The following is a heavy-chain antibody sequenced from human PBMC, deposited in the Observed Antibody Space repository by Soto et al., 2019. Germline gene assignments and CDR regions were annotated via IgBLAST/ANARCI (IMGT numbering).Heavy chain of an antibody. CDR2: NHYSGST. CDR1: GGSISSYY. D-gene: IGHD3-10*01. V-gene: IGHV4-59*08. Sequence: QVQLQESGPGLVKPSETLSLTCTVSGGSISSYYWTWIRQPPGKGLEWIGYNHYSGSTNYKPSLRSRDTKAVDTSKHQFSQKLSSVTAADTAVYYCARLGTYGSGSYVWVYWFDPWGQGTLV. CDR3: ARLGTYGSGSYVWVYWFDP. J-gene: IGHJ5*02.